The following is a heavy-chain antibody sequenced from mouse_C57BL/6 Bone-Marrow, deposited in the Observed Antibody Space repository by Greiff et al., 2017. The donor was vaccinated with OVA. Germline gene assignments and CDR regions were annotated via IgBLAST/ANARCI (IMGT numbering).Heavy chain of an antibody. CDR3: ARGDYGSSLRNAMDY. CDR2: IYPRSGNT. D-gene: IGHD1-1*01. V-gene: IGHV1-81*01. Sequence: QVQLQQSGAELARPGASVKLSCKASGYTFTSYGISWVKQRTGQGLEWIGEIYPRSGNTYYNEKFKGKATLTADKSSSTAYMELRSLTSEDSAVYFCARGDYGSSLRNAMDYWGQGTSVTVSS. CDR1: GYTFTSYG. J-gene: IGHJ4*01.